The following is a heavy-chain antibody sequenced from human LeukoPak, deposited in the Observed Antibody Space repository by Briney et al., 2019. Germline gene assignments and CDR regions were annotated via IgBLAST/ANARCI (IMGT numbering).Heavy chain of an antibody. Sequence: PGRSLRLSCAASGFTFSSYAMHWVRQAPGKGLEWVAVISYDGSNKYYADSVKGRFTISRDNSKNTLYLQMNSLRAEDTAVYYCARDTKKYAFDIWGQGTMVTVSS. CDR3: ARDTKKYAFDI. CDR1: GFTFSSYA. J-gene: IGHJ3*02. CDR2: ISYDGSNK. D-gene: IGHD3-3*01. V-gene: IGHV3-30-3*01.